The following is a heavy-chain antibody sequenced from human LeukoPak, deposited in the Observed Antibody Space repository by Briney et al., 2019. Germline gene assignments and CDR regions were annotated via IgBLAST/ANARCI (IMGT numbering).Heavy chain of an antibody. Sequence: ASVKVSCKASGYTFTGYYMHWVRQAPGQGLEWMGIINPSGGSTSYAQKFQGRVTMTRDTSTSTVYMELSSLRSEDTAVYYCARDLVRGVIRTYYYYYGMDVWGQGTTVTVSS. CDR2: INPSGGST. J-gene: IGHJ6*02. V-gene: IGHV1-46*01. D-gene: IGHD3-10*01. CDR1: GYTFTGYY. CDR3: ARDLVRGVIRTYYYYYGMDV.